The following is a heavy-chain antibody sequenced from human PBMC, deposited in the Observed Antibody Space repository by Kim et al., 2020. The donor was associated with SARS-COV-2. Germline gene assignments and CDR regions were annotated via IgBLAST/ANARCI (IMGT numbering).Heavy chain of an antibody. CDR2: ISSSSSTI. CDR3: ARDPTYDFWSGYSRSFDY. V-gene: IGHV3-48*02. D-gene: IGHD3-3*01. CDR1: GFTFSSDS. Sequence: GVSLRLSCAASGFTFSSDSMNWVRQAPGKGLEWVSYISSSSSTIYYADSVKGRFTISRDNAKNPLYLQMNSLRDEDTAVYYCARDPTYDFWSGYSRSFDYWGQGTLVTVSS. J-gene: IGHJ4*02.